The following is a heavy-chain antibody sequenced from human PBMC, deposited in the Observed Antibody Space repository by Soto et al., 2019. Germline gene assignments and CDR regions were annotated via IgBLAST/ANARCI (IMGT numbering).Heavy chain of an antibody. CDR1: GGSISSDNW. J-gene: IGHJ4*02. V-gene: IGHV4-4*02. CDR3: AGTIHY. Sequence: QVQLLESGPGLVNPSVTLSLTCAVSGGSISSDNWWSWVRQPPGKGLEWIGDIYHSGSTNYDSSLRGRVTISIDKSKNQFSLKLNSVTAADTAVYYCAGTIHYWGQGTLVTVSS. CDR2: IYHSGST. D-gene: IGHD2-8*01.